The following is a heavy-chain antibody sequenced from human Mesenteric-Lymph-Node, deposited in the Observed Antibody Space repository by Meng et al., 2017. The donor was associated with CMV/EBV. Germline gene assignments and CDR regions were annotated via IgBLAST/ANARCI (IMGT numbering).Heavy chain of an antibody. CDR1: RYTFTGYY. Sequence: ASVKVSCKASRYTFTGYYMHWVRQAPGQGLEWMGWINPNSGGTNYAHKFQGRVTMTRDTSISTAYMELSRLRSDDTAVYYCARDSTKVVTLPLDYWGQGTLVTVSS. J-gene: IGHJ4*02. V-gene: IGHV1-2*07. D-gene: IGHD3-22*01. CDR3: ARDSTKVVTLPLDY. CDR2: INPNSGGT.